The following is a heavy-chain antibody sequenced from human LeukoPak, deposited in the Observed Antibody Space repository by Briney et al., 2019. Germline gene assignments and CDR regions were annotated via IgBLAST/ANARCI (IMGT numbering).Heavy chain of an antibody. CDR2: ICYSGST. J-gene: IGHJ5*02. CDR1: GGSISSYY. V-gene: IGHV4-59*01. Sequence: SETLSLTCAVSGGSISSYYWSWIRQPPGKGLEWIGYICYSGSTNYNPSLKSRGTISLDTSTNHISLKLSSVTAADTAVYYCSRTPWEQQLCFDLWGQGTLVTVSS. CDR3: SRTPWEQQLCFDL. D-gene: IGHD6-13*01.